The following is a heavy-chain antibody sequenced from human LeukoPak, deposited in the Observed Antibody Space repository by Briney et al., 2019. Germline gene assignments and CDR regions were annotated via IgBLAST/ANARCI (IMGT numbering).Heavy chain of an antibody. J-gene: IGHJ4*02. CDR3: ARVVSGYSSGWRFDY. Sequence: ASVKVSCKASGGTFSSYAISWVRQAPGQGLEWMGGIIPIFGTANYAQKFQGRVTITADESTSIAYMELSSLRSEDTAVYYCARVVSGYSSGWRFDYWGQGTLVTVSS. V-gene: IGHV1-69*13. D-gene: IGHD6-19*01. CDR2: IIPIFGTA. CDR1: GGTFSSYA.